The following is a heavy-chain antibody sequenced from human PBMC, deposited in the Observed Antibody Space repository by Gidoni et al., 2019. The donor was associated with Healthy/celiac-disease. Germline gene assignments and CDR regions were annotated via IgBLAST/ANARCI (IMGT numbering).Heavy chain of an antibody. D-gene: IGHD3-22*01. CDR2: IYYSGST. CDR1: GGSISSSSYY. V-gene: IGHV4-39*01. CDR3: ARHLHYYDSSGHIDY. Sequence: QLQLQESGPGLVQPSETLSLTCTVSGGSISSSSYYWGWIRQPPGKGLEWIGSIYYSGSTYYNPSLKSRVTISVDTSKNQFSLKLSSVTAADTAVYYCARHLHYYDSSGHIDYWGQGTLVTVSS. J-gene: IGHJ4*02.